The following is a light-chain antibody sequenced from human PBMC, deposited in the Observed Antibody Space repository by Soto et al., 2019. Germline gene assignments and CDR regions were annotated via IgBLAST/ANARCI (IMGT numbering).Light chain of an antibody. CDR3: NSYTSRYTFV. CDR2: EVN. J-gene: IGLJ1*01. Sequence: QSALTQPASVSGSPGQSITISCTGTSSDVGGYNYVSWYQQHPGRAPKLMIYEVNNRPPEVSNRFSGSKSGNTASLTISGLQPEDEADYYCNSYTSRYTFVLGTGTKAPS. V-gene: IGLV2-14*01. CDR1: SSDVGGYNY.